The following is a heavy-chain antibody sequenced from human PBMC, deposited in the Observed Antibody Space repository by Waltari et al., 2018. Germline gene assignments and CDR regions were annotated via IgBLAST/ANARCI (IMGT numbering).Heavy chain of an antibody. D-gene: IGHD3-3*01. Sequence: QVHLQESGPGLVKPSETLSLTCTVSGGSISNNYWSWLRLTPGKGLEWFCLTYYTWTTYSNPSPKSRLIISLGTSGNQFSLELMSVTAADTAVYYCARSNKDVWSTYDFDIWGQGTLVTVSS. CDR1: GGSISNNY. J-gene: IGHJ4*02. V-gene: IGHV4-59*01. CDR3: ARSNKDVWSTYDFDI. CDR2: TYYTWTT.